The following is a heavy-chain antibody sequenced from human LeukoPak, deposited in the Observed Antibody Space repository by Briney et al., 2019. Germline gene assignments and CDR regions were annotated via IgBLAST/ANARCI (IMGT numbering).Heavy chain of an antibody. V-gene: IGHV4-39*01. CDR2: SYYSGST. D-gene: IGHD3-10*01. CDR1: GGSVNSGSYY. J-gene: IGHJ4*02. Sequence: PSETLSLTCTVSGGSVNSGSYYWGWIRQPPGEGLEWIANSYYSGSTSYSPSLKSRVTISVDTSKNQFSLKLNSVTAADTAVYYCARKPYGSGGFDYWGQGTLVTVSS. CDR3: ARKPYGSGGFDY.